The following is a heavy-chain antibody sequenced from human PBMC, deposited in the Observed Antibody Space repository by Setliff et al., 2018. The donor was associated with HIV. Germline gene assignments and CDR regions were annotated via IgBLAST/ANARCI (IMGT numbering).Heavy chain of an antibody. Sequence: GGSLRLSCEVSGVTFSNHGFHWVRQAPGEGLEWVARIDIGGSRTNYADSVKGRFSISRDNAKNTLYLQMNDLTVDDTGVYYCGREYYGILTGYYLDHWGQGTLVTVSS. CDR2: IDIGGSRT. CDR1: GVTFSNHG. V-gene: IGHV3-74*01. J-gene: IGHJ4*02. D-gene: IGHD3-9*01. CDR3: GREYYGILTGYYLDH.